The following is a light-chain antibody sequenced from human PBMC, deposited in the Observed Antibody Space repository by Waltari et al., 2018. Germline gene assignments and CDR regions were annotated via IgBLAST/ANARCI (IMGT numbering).Light chain of an antibody. Sequence: EIVLTQSPGTLSLSPGERATLSCRASQTLSSTYLAWYQQKPGQAPRLLIYDTSTRATGIPNRFSGSGSGTDFTLTISRLEPEDLAVYYCHQYGNSAPFTFGPGTKVDIK. V-gene: IGKV3-20*01. CDR3: HQYGNSAPFT. J-gene: IGKJ3*01. CDR1: QTLSSTY. CDR2: DTS.